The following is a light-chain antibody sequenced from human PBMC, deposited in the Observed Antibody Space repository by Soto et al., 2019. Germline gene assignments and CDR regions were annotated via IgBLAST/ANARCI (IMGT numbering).Light chain of an antibody. Sequence: EVVLGDPPATMSVSPGERATLSFRASQSVSFNLALYQQKPGQAPRLLIYGASTRATGIPARFSGSGSGTEFTLTISRLEPEDCAVYYCQQYDSSPRTFGQGTKV. J-gene: IGKJ1*01. CDR3: QQYDSSPRT. CDR1: QSVSFN. CDR2: GAS. V-gene: IGKV3-15*01.